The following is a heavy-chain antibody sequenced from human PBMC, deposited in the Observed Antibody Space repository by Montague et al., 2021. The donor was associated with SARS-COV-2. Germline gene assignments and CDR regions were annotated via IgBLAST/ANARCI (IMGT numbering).Heavy chain of an antibody. Sequence: SETLSLTCTVPGGSISSSSYYWGWIRQPPGKGLEWIGRIYYSGSTYYNPSLKSRVTISVDTSKNQFSLKLSSVTAADTAVYYCARDQGYNWNYYYYYGLDVWGQGTTVTVSS. CDR3: ARDQGYNWNYYYYYGLDV. J-gene: IGHJ6*02. D-gene: IGHD1-20*01. CDR1: GGSISSSSYY. CDR2: IYYSGST. V-gene: IGHV4-39*07.